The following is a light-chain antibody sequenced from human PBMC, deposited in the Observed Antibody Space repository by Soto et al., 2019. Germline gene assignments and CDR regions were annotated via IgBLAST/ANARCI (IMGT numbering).Light chain of an antibody. J-gene: IGKJ4*01. Sequence: EIVLTQSPGTLSLSPGEKATLSCKASQSVSRSYLAWYQQKFGQAPRLLIYGAFSRATGIPDRFSGSGSGTDVTLTISRLEPEDFAVYYCQQYASSPLTFGGGTKVEIK. CDR1: QSVSRSY. CDR2: GAF. CDR3: QQYASSPLT. V-gene: IGKV3-20*01.